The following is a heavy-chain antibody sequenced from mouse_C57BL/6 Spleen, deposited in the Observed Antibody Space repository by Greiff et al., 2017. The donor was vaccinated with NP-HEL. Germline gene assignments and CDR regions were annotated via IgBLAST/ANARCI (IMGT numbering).Heavy chain of an antibody. V-gene: IGHV1-4*01. D-gene: IGHD2-1*01. Sequence: QVQLKESGAELARPGASVKMSCKASGYTFTSYTMHWVKQRPGQGLEWIGYINPSSGYTKYNQKFKDKATLTADKSSSTAYMQLSSLTSEDSAVYYCANYGNWDYFDYWGQGTTLTVSS. J-gene: IGHJ2*01. CDR2: INPSSGYT. CDR1: GYTFTSYT. CDR3: ANYGNWDYFDY.